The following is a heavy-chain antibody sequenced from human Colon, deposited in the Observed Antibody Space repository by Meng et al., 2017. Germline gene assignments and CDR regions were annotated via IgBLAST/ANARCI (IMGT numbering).Heavy chain of an antibody. D-gene: IGHD2-15*01. V-gene: IGHV1-2*06. CDR1: GYTFTNYY. J-gene: IGHJ2*01. CDR2: INPNNGGT. Sequence: ASAQVSCKASGYTFTNYYMHWVLQATGQGLQWMGRINPNNGGTGFAQKFQGMVTVTRDTSVSTSYMEISSLRFDDTAVYYCLKDGEDYPGNYPTPWYVDLWGRGTLVTVSS. CDR3: LKDGEDYPGNYPTPWYVDL.